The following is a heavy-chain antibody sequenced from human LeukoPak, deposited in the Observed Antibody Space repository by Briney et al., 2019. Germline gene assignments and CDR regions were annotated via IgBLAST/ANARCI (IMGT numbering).Heavy chain of an antibody. CDR3: ARDGGDHIVVVTAIRLRPSYGMDV. Sequence: PGGSLRLSCAASGFTFDDYAMHWVRQAPGKGLEWVSGISWNSGSIGYADSVKGRFTISRDNAKNSLYLQMNSLRAEDTAVYYCARDGGDHIVVVTAIRLRPSYGMDVWGQGTTVTVSS. CDR1: GFTFDDYA. V-gene: IGHV3-9*01. CDR2: ISWNSGSI. J-gene: IGHJ6*02. D-gene: IGHD2-21*02.